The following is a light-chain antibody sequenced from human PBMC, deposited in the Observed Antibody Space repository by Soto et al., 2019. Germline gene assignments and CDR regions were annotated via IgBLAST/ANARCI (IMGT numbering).Light chain of an antibody. J-gene: IGKJ1*01. V-gene: IGKV3-11*01. CDR1: QSVSSY. CDR3: QQRTNWPRVT. Sequence: EIVLTQSPGTLSLSPGERATLSCRASQSVSSYLAWYQQKPGQAPRLLIYDASNRATGIPARFSGSGSGTDSTLTISSLEPEDFAIYYCQQRTNWPRVTFXQGTNLDIK. CDR2: DAS.